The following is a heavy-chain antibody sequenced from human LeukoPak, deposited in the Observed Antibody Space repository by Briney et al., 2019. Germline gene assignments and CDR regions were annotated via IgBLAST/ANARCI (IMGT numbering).Heavy chain of an antibody. V-gene: IGHV3-53*01. Sequence: GGSLRLSCAASGFIVSSKYLSWVRQAPGKGLEWVSTIYSGGSTYYADSVKGRFTISRDNSKNTLYLQMNNMRAEDTAVYYFARVRGFSSGSFDIWGQGTMVTGSS. J-gene: IGHJ3*02. CDR3: ARVRGFSSGSFDI. D-gene: IGHD3-22*01. CDR2: IYSGGST. CDR1: GFIVSSKY.